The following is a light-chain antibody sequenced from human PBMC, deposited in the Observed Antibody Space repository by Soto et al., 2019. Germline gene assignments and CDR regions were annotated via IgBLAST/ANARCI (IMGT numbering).Light chain of an antibody. Sequence: DMAMTQSPSSLSASVGDRVTITSRASQSISNYLNWYQHKPGKVPKLLIYAASSLQSGVPTRFSGSGSGTDFTLTINSLQPEDFATYYCQQSYGTPLTFGGGTKIEIK. CDR1: QSISNY. V-gene: IGKV1-39*01. J-gene: IGKJ4*01. CDR2: AAS. CDR3: QQSYGTPLT.